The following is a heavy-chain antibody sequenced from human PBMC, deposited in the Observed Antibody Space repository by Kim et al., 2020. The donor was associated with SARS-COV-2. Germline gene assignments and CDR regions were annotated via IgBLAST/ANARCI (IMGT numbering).Heavy chain of an antibody. CDR3: ARDPTLRGYSYGFDY. Sequence: SETLSLTCTVSGGSISSYYWSWIRQPPGKGLEWIGYIYYSGSTNYNPSLKSRVTISVETSKNQFSLKLSSVTAADTAVYYCARDPTLRGYSYGFDYWGQGTLVTVSS. CDR1: GGSISSYY. CDR2: IYYSGST. V-gene: IGHV4-59*01. D-gene: IGHD5-18*01. J-gene: IGHJ4*02.